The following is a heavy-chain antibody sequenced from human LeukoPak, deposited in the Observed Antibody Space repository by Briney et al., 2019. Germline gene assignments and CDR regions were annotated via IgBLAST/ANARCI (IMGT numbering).Heavy chain of an antibody. CDR1: GFTFSSYS. V-gene: IGHV3-21*03. Sequence: PGGSLRLSCAASGFTFSSYSMNWVRQAPGKGLERVSSISSSSSYIYCADSVKGRFTISRDNAKNSLYLQMNSLRAEDTAVYYCARASRFPESLTLFDYWGQGTLVTVSS. CDR2: ISSSSSYI. J-gene: IGHJ4*02. CDR3: ARASRFPESLTLFDY. D-gene: IGHD2-2*01.